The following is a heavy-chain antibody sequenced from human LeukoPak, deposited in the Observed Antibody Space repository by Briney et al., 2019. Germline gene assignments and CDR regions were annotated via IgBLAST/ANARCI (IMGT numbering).Heavy chain of an antibody. V-gene: IGHV3-23*01. Sequence: GGSLRLSCAASGFTFSSYAMSWVRQAPGKGLEWVSAISGSGGSTYYADSVKGRFTISRDNSKNTLCLQMNSLRAEDTAVYYCAKRDIVVVPAAIVGWFDPWGQGTLVTVSS. D-gene: IGHD2-2*01. CDR1: GFTFSSYA. J-gene: IGHJ5*02. CDR3: AKRDIVVVPAAIVGWFDP. CDR2: ISGSGGST.